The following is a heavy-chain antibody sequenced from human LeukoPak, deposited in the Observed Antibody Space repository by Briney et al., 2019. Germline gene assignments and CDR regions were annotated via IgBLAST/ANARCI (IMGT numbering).Heavy chain of an antibody. CDR2: IPTNGDP. V-gene: IGHV4-39*06. J-gene: IGHJ4*02. D-gene: IGHD1-1*01. Sequence: KPSETLSLTCTVSGDSIIRIGYYWPWIRQPPGKGLEWIGNIPTNGDPAHNPSPKGRVPISKARSKSQFPLSLAPGTAPDPAVYFCARWNHGPAGTGDYFDDWGQGTLVTVSS. CDR3: ARWNHGPAGTGDYFDD. CDR1: GDSIIRIGYY.